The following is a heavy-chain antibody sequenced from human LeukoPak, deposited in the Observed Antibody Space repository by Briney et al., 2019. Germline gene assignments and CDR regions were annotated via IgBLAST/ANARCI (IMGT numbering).Heavy chain of an antibody. J-gene: IGHJ4*02. CDR2: ISSSSSYI. CDR3: ARASVDYFDY. Sequence: PGGSLRLSRAASGFTFSSYSMNWVRQAPGKGLEWVSSISSSSSYIYYADSVKGRFTISRDNAKNSLYLQMNSLRAGDTAVYYCARASVDYFDYWGQGTLVTVSS. CDR1: GFTFSSYS. V-gene: IGHV3-21*01.